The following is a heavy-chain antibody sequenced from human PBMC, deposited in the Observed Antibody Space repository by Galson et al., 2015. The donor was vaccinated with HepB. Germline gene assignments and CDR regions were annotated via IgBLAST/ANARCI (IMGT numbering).Heavy chain of an antibody. CDR3: AREPRYCSSTSCHPNYGMDV. V-gene: IGHV3-30-3*01. CDR1: GFTFSSYA. D-gene: IGHD2-2*01. J-gene: IGHJ6*02. CDR2: ISYDGSNK. Sequence: SLRLSCAASGFTFSSYAMHWVRQAPGRGLEWVAVISYDGSNKYYADSVKGRFTISRDNSKNTLYPQMNSLRAEDTAVYYCAREPRYCSSTSCHPNYGMDVWGQGTTVTVSS.